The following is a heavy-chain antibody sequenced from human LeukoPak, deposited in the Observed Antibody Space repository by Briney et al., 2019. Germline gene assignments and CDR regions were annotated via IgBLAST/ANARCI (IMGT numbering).Heavy chain of an antibody. J-gene: IGHJ4*02. CDR1: GFTFSSYA. CDR3: ARGVYYCSSTSCYYFDY. Sequence: GGSLRLSCAASGFTFSSYAMHWVRQALGKGLEWVAVISYDGSNKYYADSVKGRFTISRDNSKNTLYLQMNSLRAEDTAVYYCARGVYYCSSTSCYYFDYWGQGTLVTVSS. D-gene: IGHD2-2*01. CDR2: ISYDGSNK. V-gene: IGHV3-30-3*01.